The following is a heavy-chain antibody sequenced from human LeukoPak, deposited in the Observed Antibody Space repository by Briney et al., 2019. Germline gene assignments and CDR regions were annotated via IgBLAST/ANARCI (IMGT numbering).Heavy chain of an antibody. Sequence: ASVKVSCKASGGTFSSYAISWVRQAPGQGLEWMGGIIPIFGTANYAQKFQGRVTITTDESTSTAYMELSSPRSEDTAVYYCAREALGDIVVVVAATPDAFDIWGQGTMVTVSS. J-gene: IGHJ3*02. CDR3: AREALGDIVVVVAATPDAFDI. V-gene: IGHV1-69*05. CDR1: GGTFSSYA. CDR2: IIPIFGTA. D-gene: IGHD2-15*01.